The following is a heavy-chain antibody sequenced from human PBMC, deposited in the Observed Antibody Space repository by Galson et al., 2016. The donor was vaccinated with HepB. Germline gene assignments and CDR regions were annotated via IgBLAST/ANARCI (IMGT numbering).Heavy chain of an antibody. J-gene: IGHJ4*02. CDR1: EFTFSSHS. V-gene: IGHV3-48*01. CDR2: IDRSSSTI. Sequence: SLRLSCAASEFTFSSHSMNWVRQAPGKGLEWVPYIDRSSSTIYYADSVKGRFTISRDNAKNSLYLQMNSLRVEDTAVYYCAREYGQRVNFDCWGQGTLVTVSS. CDR3: AREYGQRVNFDC. D-gene: IGHD3-10*01.